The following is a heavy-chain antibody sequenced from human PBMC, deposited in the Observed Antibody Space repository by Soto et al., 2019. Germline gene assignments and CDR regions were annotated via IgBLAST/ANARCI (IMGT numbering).Heavy chain of an antibody. CDR2: INAGNGNT. Sequence: APIEISSKSSGYTFSTSAMHWVRQAPGQRLEWMGWINAGNGNTKYSQKFQGRVTITRDTSASTAYMELSSLRSEDTAVYYCARGSGYYYGDVDWGQGTLGSVSS. V-gene: IGHV1-3*01. D-gene: IGHD3-22*01. CDR3: ARGSGYYYGDVD. CDR1: GYTFSTSA. J-gene: IGHJ4*02.